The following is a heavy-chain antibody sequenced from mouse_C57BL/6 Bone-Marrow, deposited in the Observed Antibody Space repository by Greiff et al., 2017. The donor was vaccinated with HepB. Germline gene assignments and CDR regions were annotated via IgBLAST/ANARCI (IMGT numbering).Heavy chain of an antibody. V-gene: IGHV1-55*01. CDR1: GYTFTSYW. D-gene: IGHD1-1*01. J-gene: IGHJ4*01. Sequence: QVQLQQPGAELVKPGASVKMSCKASGYTFTSYWITWVKQRPGQGLEWIGDIYPGSGSTNYNEKFKSKATLTVDTSSITAYMQLSSLTSEDSAVYYCARYYYGSSSYAMDYWGQGTSVTVSS. CDR2: IYPGSGST. CDR3: ARYYYGSSSYAMDY.